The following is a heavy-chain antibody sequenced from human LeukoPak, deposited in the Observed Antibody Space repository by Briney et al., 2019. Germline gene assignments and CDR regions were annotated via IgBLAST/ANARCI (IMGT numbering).Heavy chain of an antibody. D-gene: IGHD5-18*01. J-gene: IGHJ4*02. V-gene: IGHV3-53*01. CDR3: ASGLKQPYLDY. Sequence: PGGSLRLSCAASGFTVSNSYLSWVRQAPGKGLEWVSVIYSGGSTYYADSVKGRFTISRDKSKNTLYLQMNSLRAEDTAVYYCASGLKQPYLDYWGQGTLVTVSS. CDR1: GFTVSNSY. CDR2: IYSGGST.